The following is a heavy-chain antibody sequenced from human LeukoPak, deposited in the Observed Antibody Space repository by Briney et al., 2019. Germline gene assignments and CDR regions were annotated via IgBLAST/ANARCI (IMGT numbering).Heavy chain of an antibody. CDR2: IIPIFGTA. CDR3: AKTPVGMVTLDY. V-gene: IGHV1-69*06. Sequence: GASVKVSCKASGGTFSSYGISWVRQAPGQGLEWMGGIIPIFGTANYAQKFQGRVTITADKSTTTAYMEVSSLRPEDTAVHYCAKTPVGMVTLDYWGQGTLVTVSS. D-gene: IGHD5-24*01. CDR1: GGTFSSYG. J-gene: IGHJ4*02.